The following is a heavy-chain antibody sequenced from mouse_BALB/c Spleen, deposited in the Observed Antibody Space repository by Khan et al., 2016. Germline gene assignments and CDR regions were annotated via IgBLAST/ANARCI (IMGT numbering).Heavy chain of an antibody. Sequence: QVQLQQSGAELVRPGSSVKLSCKASGYVFSSYWMNWVKQRPGQGLEWIGQIYPGDGDPYYHGKFKGKVTLTADKSSSPAYMQPSSLTSEYSAGYFCARGTPLADWGQGTLVTVSA. D-gene: IGHD2-14*01. CDR1: GYVFSSYW. V-gene: IGHV1-80*01. CDR2: IYPGDGDP. CDR3: ARGTPLAD. J-gene: IGHJ3*01.